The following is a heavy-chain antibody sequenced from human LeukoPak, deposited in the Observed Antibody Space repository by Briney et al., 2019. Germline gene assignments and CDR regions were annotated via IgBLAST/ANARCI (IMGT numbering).Heavy chain of an antibody. Sequence: SETLSLTCAVYGGSVSGYYWSWIRQPPGKGLEWIGEINHSGSTNYDPSLKSRVTISVDTSKNQFSLNLSSVTAADTAVYHCAGAPAVAGLRVAYGMDVWGQGTTVTVSS. CDR1: GGSVSGYY. J-gene: IGHJ6*02. CDR3: AGAPAVAGLRVAYGMDV. CDR2: INHSGST. D-gene: IGHD6-19*01. V-gene: IGHV4-34*01.